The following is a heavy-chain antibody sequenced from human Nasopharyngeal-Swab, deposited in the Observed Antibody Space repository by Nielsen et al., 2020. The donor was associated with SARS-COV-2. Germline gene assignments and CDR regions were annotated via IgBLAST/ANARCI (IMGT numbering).Heavy chain of an antibody. V-gene: IGHV3-23*01. CDR3: VRDSSWAFDS. J-gene: IGHJ4*02. D-gene: IGHD7-27*01. CDR2: INSRGDDT. CDR1: GFIFSNYA. Sequence: GESLKISCAASGFIFSNYAMSWVRQAPGKGLEWVSTINSRGDDTHYVDSVRGRFTVSRDNSKNTLYLQMNSLRGEDTAIYYCVRDSSWAFDSWGQGTLVTVSS.